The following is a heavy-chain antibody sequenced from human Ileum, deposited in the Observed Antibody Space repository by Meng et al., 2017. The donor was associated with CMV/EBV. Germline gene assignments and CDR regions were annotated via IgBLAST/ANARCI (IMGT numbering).Heavy chain of an antibody. J-gene: IGHJ4*02. Sequence: GGSLRLSCVGSGFTFSKYGIHWVRQAPDKGLEWVAFIRYDGSSKTYAASVKGRFTIARDNPKNTLYLYMSSLRAEDTAIYYCARDRLEGGYSGPGYWGQGTLVTVSS. D-gene: IGHD1-26*01. V-gene: IGHV3-30*02. CDR1: GFTFSKYG. CDR3: ARDRLEGGYSGPGY. CDR2: IRYDGSSK.